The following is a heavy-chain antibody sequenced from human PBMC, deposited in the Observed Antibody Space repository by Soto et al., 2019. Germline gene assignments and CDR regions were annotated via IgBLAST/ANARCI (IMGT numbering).Heavy chain of an antibody. CDR3: ARSPYGDYGDYYYGMDV. Sequence: QVQLQESGPGLVKPSQTLSLTCTVSGGSISSGDYYWSWIRQPPGKGLEWIGYSYYSGSTYYNPSIKSRVTISVDTSKIQFSLKMSSVTAADTAVYYCARSPYGDYGDYYYGMDVWGQGTTVTVSS. D-gene: IGHD4-17*01. CDR1: GGSISSGDYY. V-gene: IGHV4-30-4*01. J-gene: IGHJ6*02. CDR2: SYYSGST.